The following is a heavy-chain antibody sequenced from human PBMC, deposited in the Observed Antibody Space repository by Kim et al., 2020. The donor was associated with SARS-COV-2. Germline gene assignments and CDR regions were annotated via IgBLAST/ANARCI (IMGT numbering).Heavy chain of an antibody. CDR3: ARTTGGYSGYDYLDF. CDR1: GGTFRHYA. Sequence: SVKVSCKASGGTFRHYAISWVRQALGQGLEWMGVIIHMFGTTKYAQKFQGRVTITADESTSTAYMELSSLTSADTGLYYCARTTGGYSGYDYLDFWGQGTLVTVSS. J-gene: IGHJ4*02. CDR2: IIHMFGTT. D-gene: IGHD5-12*01. V-gene: IGHV1-69*13.